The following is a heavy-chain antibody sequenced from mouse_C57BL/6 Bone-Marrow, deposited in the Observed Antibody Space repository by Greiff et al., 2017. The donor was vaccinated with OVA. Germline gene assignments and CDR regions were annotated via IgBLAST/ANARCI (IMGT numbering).Heavy chain of an antibody. J-gene: IGHJ4*01. D-gene: IGHD2-5*01. CDR1: GYAFSSYW. CDR3: AIGAYYSNLWAMDY. CDR2: IYPGDGDT. V-gene: IGHV1-80*01. Sequence: VQLQQSGASVKISCKASGYAFSSYWMNWVKQRPGKGLEWIGQIYPGDGDTNYNGKFKGKATLTADKSSSTAYMQLSSLTSEDSAVYFCAIGAYYSNLWAMDYWGQGTSVTVSS.